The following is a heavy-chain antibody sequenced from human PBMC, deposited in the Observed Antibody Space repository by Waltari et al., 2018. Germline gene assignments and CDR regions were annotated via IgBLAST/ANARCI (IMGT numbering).Heavy chain of an antibody. CDR2: IMTDGSEE. CDR1: GFTLSGYW. D-gene: IGHD3-22*01. V-gene: IGHV3-7*01. Sequence: EVQLVESGGGLVQPGGSLRLSCAASGFTLSGYWMSWVRQAPGKGLEWVANIMTDGSEEYYVDSVRGRFTISRDNAKNSLFLQMNSLRPEDTAVYYCARDQWFAFDIWGQGTMVTVSS. J-gene: IGHJ3*02. CDR3: ARDQWFAFDI.